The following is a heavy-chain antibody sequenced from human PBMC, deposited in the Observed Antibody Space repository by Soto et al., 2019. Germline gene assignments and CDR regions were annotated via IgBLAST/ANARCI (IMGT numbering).Heavy chain of an antibody. D-gene: IGHD3-22*01. V-gene: IGHV3-7*01. CDR3: ARDIHGYSGGYYLDYFDY. CDR2: INQDGSEK. CDR1: GFTLSSYW. J-gene: IGHJ4*02. Sequence: EVQLVESGGGLVQPGGSLRLSCAASGFTLSSYWMTWVRQAPGKGLEWVANINQDGSEKYYVDSVKGRLTISRDTAQNSLYLQMNSLRVEDTAVYYCARDIHGYSGGYYLDYFDYWGQGILVTVSS.